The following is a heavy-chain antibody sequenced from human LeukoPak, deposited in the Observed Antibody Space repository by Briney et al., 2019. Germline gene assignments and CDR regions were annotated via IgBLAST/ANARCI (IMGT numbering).Heavy chain of an antibody. J-gene: IGHJ5*02. D-gene: IGHD3-10*01. Sequence: SETLSLTCTVSGGSISSSSYYWGWIRQTPGKGLEWIGEINHSGRTNYNPSLKSRVTISADTSKNQFSLELGSVTAADTAVYYCARAYYSTSWFPHWGQGALVTVSS. CDR3: ARAYYSTSWFPH. CDR1: GGSISSSSYY. V-gene: IGHV4-39*07. CDR2: INHSGRT.